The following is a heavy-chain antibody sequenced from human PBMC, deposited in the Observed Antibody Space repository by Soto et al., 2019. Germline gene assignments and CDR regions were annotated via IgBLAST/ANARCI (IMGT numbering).Heavy chain of an antibody. Sequence: QVQLVQSGAEVKKPGASVKVSCKASGYTFTSYYMHWVRQAPGQGLEWMGIINPSGGGTSYTEKFQGRITMTRDTSTSTVYMELSSLGSEDTAVYYCARDSTLAYWGQGTLVTVSS. CDR2: INPSGGGT. J-gene: IGHJ4*02. V-gene: IGHV1-46*01. CDR3: ARDSTLAY. CDR1: GYTFTSYY.